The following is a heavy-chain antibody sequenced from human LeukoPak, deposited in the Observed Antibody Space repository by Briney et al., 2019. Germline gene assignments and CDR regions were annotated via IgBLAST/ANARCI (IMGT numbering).Heavy chain of an antibody. CDR2: IRFDGSSN. D-gene: IGHD3-10*01. CDR3: ARDQAGSGHYADY. CDR1: GFTFSRYG. V-gene: IGHV3-30*02. J-gene: IGHJ4*02. Sequence: GGSLRLSCAASGFTFSRYGMHWVRQAPGKGLEWLAYIRFDGSSNYYADFVKGRFTISRDNSKNTLNLQMNSLRAEDTAVYYCARDQAGSGHYADYWGQGTLVTVSS.